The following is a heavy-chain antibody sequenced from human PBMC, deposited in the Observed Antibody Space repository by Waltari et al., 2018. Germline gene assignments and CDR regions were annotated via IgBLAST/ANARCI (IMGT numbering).Heavy chain of an antibody. V-gene: IGHV1-3*01. CDR1: GYIFTSYA. D-gene: IGHD3-10*01. CDR3: ASINTMVQGVIY. CDR2: INAGNGNT. Sequence: QVQLVQSGAEVKKPGASVKGSCKASGYIFTSYAMHWVRQAPGQRLEWMGWINAGNGNTKYSQKFQGRVTITRDTSASTAYMELSSLRSEDTAVYYCASINTMVQGVIYWGQGTLVTVSS. J-gene: IGHJ4*02.